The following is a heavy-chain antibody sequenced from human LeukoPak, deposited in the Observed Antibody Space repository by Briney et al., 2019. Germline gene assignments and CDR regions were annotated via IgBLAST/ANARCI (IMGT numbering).Heavy chain of an antibody. CDR1: GGSFSGYH. J-gene: IGHJ6*03. CDR2: INHSGST. Sequence: PSETLSLTCAVYGGSFSGYHWSWIRQPPGKGLEWIGDINHSGSTDYHPSLRSRVTISGDTSKNQFSLKLNSVTAADAAVYFCARAHIWASVYYYMDVWGKGTTVTVS. V-gene: IGHV4-34*01. CDR3: ARAHIWASVYYYMDV. D-gene: IGHD7-27*01.